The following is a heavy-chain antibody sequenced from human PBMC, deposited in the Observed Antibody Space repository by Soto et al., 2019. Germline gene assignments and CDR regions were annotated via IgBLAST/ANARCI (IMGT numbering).Heavy chain of an antibody. CDR3: SHIMSTIGGVSAIEPFD. D-gene: IGHD3-16*01. Sequence: SGPTLVNPTHPLTQTCSFSGFSLNTSSVGVGWIRQPPGHALEWLAIIYRDDDKRYXPXXKXRLAITKDTSKNQVVLRMTNXDTVDTGTYYCSHIMSTIGGVSAIEPFD. CDR2: IYRDDDK. J-gene: IGHJ3*01. CDR1: GFSLNTSSVG. V-gene: IGHV2-5*02.